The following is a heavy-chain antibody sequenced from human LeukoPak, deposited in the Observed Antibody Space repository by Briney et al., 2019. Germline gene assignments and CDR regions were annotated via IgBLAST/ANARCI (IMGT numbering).Heavy chain of an antibody. CDR3: ARLSEVDY. D-gene: IGHD4/OR15-4a*01. Sequence: GGSLTLSCAASGFTFSSYSMNWVRQAPGKGLEWVSSISCISSYIYYADSVKGRFTISRDNAKNSLYLQMNSLRAEDTAVYYCARLSEVDYWGQGTLVTASS. CDR1: GFTFSSYS. J-gene: IGHJ4*02. V-gene: IGHV3-21*01. CDR2: ISCISSYI.